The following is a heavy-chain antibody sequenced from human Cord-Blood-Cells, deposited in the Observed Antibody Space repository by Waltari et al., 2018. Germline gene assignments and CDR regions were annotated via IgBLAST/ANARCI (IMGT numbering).Heavy chain of an antibody. CDR2: IWYDGSNK. Sequence: QVQLVESGGGVVQPRRSLRLSCAASGFPFSSYGMHWVRQAPGKGLEWVAVIWYDGSNKYYADSVKGRFTISRDNSKNTLYLQMNSLRAEDTAVYYCARALESGSCPDYWGQGTLVTVSS. J-gene: IGHJ4*02. CDR3: ARALESGSCPDY. V-gene: IGHV3-33*01. D-gene: IGHD1-26*01. CDR1: GFPFSSYG.